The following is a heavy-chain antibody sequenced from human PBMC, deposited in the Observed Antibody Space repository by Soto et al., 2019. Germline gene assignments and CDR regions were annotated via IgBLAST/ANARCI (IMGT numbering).Heavy chain of an antibody. CDR3: AKDLGAYHYYGMDV. J-gene: IGHJ6*02. V-gene: IGHV3-23*01. Sequence: EVQLLESGGGLVQPGGFLRLSCAASGFTFSSYAMSWVRQAPGKGLEWVSAISGSGGSTYYADSVKGRFTISRDNSKNTLYLQMNSLRAEDTAVYYCAKDLGAYHYYGMDVWGQGTTVTVSS. CDR2: ISGSGGST. CDR1: GFTFSSYA.